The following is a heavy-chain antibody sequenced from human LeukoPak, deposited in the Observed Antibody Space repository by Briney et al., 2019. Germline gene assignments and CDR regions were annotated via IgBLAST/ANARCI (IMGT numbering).Heavy chain of an antibody. V-gene: IGHV3-33*01. Sequence: GRSLRLSCAASGFTFSNYGMHWVRQAPGKGLEWVAVIWYDGSNKYYADSVKGRFTISRDNSKNTLYLQMNSLRAEDTAVYYCASLPYGSGSYYAPGNFDYWGQGTLVTVSS. CDR1: GFTFSNYG. CDR2: IWYDGSNK. CDR3: ASLPYGSGSYYAPGNFDY. J-gene: IGHJ4*02. D-gene: IGHD3-10*01.